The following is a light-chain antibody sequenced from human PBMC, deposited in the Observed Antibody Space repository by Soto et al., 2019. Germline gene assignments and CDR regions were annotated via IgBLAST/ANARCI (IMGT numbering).Light chain of an antibody. Sequence: DIPMTQSPSTLSASVGDRVTITCRASQSISSWLAWYQQKPGKAPKLLISDASRLQNGVPSRFSGSRSGTEFTLTISALQPDDFATYYCQQYDSYSYTYGQGTKVEIK. CDR3: QQYDSYSYT. CDR2: DAS. CDR1: QSISSW. V-gene: IGKV1-5*01. J-gene: IGKJ2*01.